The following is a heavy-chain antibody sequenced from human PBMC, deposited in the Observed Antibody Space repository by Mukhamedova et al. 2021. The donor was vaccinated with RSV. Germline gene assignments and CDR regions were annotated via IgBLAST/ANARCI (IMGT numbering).Heavy chain of an antibody. CDR2: IGRDGGNT. CDR3: AKEYFNSRWTGFYY. V-gene: IGHV3-43*01. J-gene: IGHJ4*02. D-gene: IGHD3/OR15-3a*01. Sequence: GKGLEWVSLIGRDGGNTYYADSVKDRFTISRDNSKNSLYLQMNSLRTEDTALYYCAKEYFNSRWTGFYYWGQGTLVTVSS.